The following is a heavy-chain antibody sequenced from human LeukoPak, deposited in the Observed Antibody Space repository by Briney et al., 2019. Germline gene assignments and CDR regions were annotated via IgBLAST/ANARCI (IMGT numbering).Heavy chain of an antibody. J-gene: IGHJ6*02. V-gene: IGHV3-43*01. D-gene: IGHD6-19*01. CDR1: GFTFNDYT. Sequence: GGSLRLSCAASGFTFNDYTMHWVRQAPGKGLEWVSLMSWDGGSKYYADSVKGRFTISRDSSKNSLYLQMNSLRTEDTALYYCAKDLRRQWPTEYGMDVWGQGTTVTVSS. CDR3: AKDLRRQWPTEYGMDV. CDR2: MSWDGGSK.